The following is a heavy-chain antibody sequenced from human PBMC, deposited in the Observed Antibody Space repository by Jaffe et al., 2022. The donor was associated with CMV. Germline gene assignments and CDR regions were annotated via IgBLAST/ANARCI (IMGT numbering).Heavy chain of an antibody. CDR3: TRSRQTSYSSSWYVGDYYYYYYMDV. J-gene: IGHJ6*03. CDR1: GFTFGDYA. V-gene: IGHV3-49*04. Sequence: EVQLVESGGGLVQPGRSLRLSCTASGFTFGDYAMSWVRQAPGKGLEWVGFIRSKAYGGTTEYAASVKGRFTISRDDSKSIAYLQMNSLKTEDTAVYYCTRSRQTSYSSSWYVGDYYYYYYMDVWGKGTTVTVSS. D-gene: IGHD6-13*01. CDR2: IRSKAYGGTT.